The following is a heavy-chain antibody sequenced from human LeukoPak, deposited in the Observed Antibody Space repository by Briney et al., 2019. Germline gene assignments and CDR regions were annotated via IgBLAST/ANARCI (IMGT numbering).Heavy chain of an antibody. CDR1: GFTFSSYG. V-gene: IGHV3-30*02. D-gene: IGHD6-19*01. Sequence: PGGSLRLSCAASGFTFSSYGMHWVRQAPGKGLEWVAFIRYDGSNKYYADSVKGRFTISRDNSKNTLYLQMNSLRAEDTAVYYCAKDLSLQWLGNYYYYGMDVWGQGTTVTVSS. CDR2: IRYDGSNK. CDR3: AKDLSLQWLGNYYYYGMDV. J-gene: IGHJ6*02.